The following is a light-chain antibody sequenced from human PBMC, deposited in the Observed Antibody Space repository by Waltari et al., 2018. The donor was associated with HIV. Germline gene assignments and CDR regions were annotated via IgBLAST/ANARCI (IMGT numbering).Light chain of an antibody. Sequence: SYELTQPPSVSVSPGQTATITCSGDKLGDKYVSWYQQRPGQSPVLVIYQDTGRSSGIPGRLSGSNSGNTATLTISGTQAMDEADYYCQAWDSSAVVFGGGTKLTVL. V-gene: IGLV3-1*01. CDR3: QAWDSSAVV. CDR2: QDT. J-gene: IGLJ2*01. CDR1: KLGDKY.